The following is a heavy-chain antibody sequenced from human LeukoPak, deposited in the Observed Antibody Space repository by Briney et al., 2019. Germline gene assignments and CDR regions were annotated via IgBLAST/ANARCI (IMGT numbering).Heavy chain of an antibody. CDR3: ARGIQNYDFWSGYYSPHDAFDI. Sequence: GASEKVSCKASGYTFTSYGISWVRQAPGQGLEWMGWISAYNGNTNYAQKLQGGVTMPTDTSTSTAYMELRSLRSDDTAVYYCARGIQNYDFWSGYYSPHDAFDIWGQGTMVTVSS. V-gene: IGHV1-18*01. CDR2: ISAYNGNT. D-gene: IGHD3-3*01. CDR1: GYTFTSYG. J-gene: IGHJ3*02.